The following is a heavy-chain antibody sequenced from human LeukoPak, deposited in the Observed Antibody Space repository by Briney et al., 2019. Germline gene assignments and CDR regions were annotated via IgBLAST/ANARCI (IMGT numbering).Heavy chain of an antibody. Sequence: PGGSLRLSCAASGFTFSSYWMHWVRQAPGKGLVWVSRINTDGSSTSYADSVKGRFTISRDNAKNSLYLQMNSLRAEDTAVYYCARGPSSSWYLGLFDYWGQGTLVTVSS. CDR2: INTDGSST. CDR1: GFTFSSYW. D-gene: IGHD6-13*01. CDR3: ARGPSSSWYLGLFDY. J-gene: IGHJ4*02. V-gene: IGHV3-74*01.